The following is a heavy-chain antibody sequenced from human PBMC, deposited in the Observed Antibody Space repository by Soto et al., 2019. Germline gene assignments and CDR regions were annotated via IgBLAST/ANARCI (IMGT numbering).Heavy chain of an antibody. CDR1: GYTFTNYG. V-gene: IGHV1-18*01. Sequence: ASVKVSCKASGYTFTNYGISWVRQAPGQGLERMGWISTYNGITNYAQKLQGRVTMTTDTSTSTAYMELRSLRSDDTAIYYCARDMFSTGTTFAHYNMDVWGEGTTVTVSS. CDR2: ISTYNGIT. J-gene: IGHJ6*03. CDR3: ARDMFSTGTTFAHYNMDV. D-gene: IGHD1-1*01.